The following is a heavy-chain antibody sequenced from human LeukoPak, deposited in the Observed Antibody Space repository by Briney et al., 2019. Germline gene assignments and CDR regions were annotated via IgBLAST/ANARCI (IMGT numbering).Heavy chain of an antibody. J-gene: IGHJ4*02. V-gene: IGHV4-39*07. CDR2: IYYSGST. D-gene: IGHD3-10*01. CDR1: GGSIGSSNYY. Sequence: PSETLSLTCTVSGGSIGSSNYYWGWIRQPPGKGLECIGRIYYSGSTYYNPSLKSRVTISVDTSKNQFSLKLSSVTAADTAVYYCARSMWGASGRIDYWGQGTLVTVSS. CDR3: ARSMWGASGRIDY.